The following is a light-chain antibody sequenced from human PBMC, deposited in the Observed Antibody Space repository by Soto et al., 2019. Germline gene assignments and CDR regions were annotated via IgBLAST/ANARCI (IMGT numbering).Light chain of an antibody. J-gene: IGKJ1*01. V-gene: IGKV1-39*01. Sequence: DIQMTQSPSSLSASVGGRVNITCRASQNIREYLNWYQQKPGRAPKLVIFAASSLQSGVPSRFSGSGSGTDFTLTISSLQPEDFATYYCQSYFTPRTFGQGTKVDIK. CDR3: QSYFTPRT. CDR1: QNIREY. CDR2: AAS.